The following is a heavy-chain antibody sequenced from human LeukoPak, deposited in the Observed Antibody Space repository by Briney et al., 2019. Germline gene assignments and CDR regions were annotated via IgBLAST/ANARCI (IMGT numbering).Heavy chain of an antibody. Sequence: PGESLRLSCVASGFDFKTYSMNWVRQAPGKGLEWISYISFSSRTVYYADSVKGRFTISRDNSKNTLYLQMNSLRAEDTAVYYCAKDSRTYYFGSGSFSLPKRPLGYFDSWGQGTLVTVSS. J-gene: IGHJ4*02. CDR1: GFDFKTYS. CDR2: ISFSSRTV. CDR3: AKDSRTYYFGSGSFSLPKRPLGYFDS. D-gene: IGHD3-10*01. V-gene: IGHV3-48*01.